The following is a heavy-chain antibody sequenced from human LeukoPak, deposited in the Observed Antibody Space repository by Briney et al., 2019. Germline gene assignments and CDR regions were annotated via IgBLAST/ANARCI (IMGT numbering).Heavy chain of an antibody. CDR1: GFTFSSYS. Sequence: GGSLRLSCAASGFTFSSYSMNWVRQAPGKGLEWGSYISSSSSTIYYADSAKGRFTISRDNAKSSLYLQMNSLRAEDTAVYYCAREPITIFGVARRYFDLWGRGTLVTVSS. V-gene: IGHV3-48*01. J-gene: IGHJ2*01. CDR3: AREPITIFGVARRYFDL. CDR2: ISSSSSTI. D-gene: IGHD3-3*01.